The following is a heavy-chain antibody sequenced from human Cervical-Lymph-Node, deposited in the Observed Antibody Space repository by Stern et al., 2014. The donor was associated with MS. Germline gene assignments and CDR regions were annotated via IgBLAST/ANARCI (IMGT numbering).Heavy chain of an antibody. V-gene: IGHV2-70*15. CDR2: IDWDDEK. CDR3: AHGSTSCYWADY. Sequence: QIPLKESGPALVKPTQTLTLTCTFSGFSLSTNGMCVSWIRQSPGKALEWLARIDWDDEKYYSTSLKTRLTISKDTSKNQVVLTIANMDPVDSATYYCAHGSTSCYWADYLGQGTLVTVSS. CDR1: GFSLSTNGMC. J-gene: IGHJ4*02. D-gene: IGHD2-2*01.